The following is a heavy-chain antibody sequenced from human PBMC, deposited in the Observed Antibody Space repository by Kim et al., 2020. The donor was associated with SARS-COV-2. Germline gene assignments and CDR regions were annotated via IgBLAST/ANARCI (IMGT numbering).Heavy chain of an antibody. CDR1: GGSISSSSYY. J-gene: IGHJ3*02. CDR2: IYYSGST. CDR3: ARSMVRGVDAFDI. V-gene: IGHV4-39*01. D-gene: IGHD3-10*01. Sequence: SETLSLTCTVSGGSISSSSYYWGWIRQPPGQGLEWIGSIYYSGSTYYNPSLKSRVTISVDTSKNQFSLKLSSVTAADTAVYYCARSMVRGVDAFDIWGQGTMVTVSS.